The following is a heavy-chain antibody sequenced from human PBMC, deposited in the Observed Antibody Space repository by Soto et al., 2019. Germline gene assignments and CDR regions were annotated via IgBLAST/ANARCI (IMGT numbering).Heavy chain of an antibody. CDR3: ARDGGAANGTTVSCAFDI. Sequence: QVQLVQSGAEVKKPGSSVKVSCKASGGTFSSYAISWVRQAPGQGLEWMGGIIPIFGTANYAQKFQGRVTITADETPSTAYMELCSLRSEDTAVYYCARDGGAANGTTVSCAFDIWGQGTMVTVSS. CDR1: GGTFSSYA. CDR2: IIPIFGTA. D-gene: IGHD1-1*01. J-gene: IGHJ3*02. V-gene: IGHV1-69*01.